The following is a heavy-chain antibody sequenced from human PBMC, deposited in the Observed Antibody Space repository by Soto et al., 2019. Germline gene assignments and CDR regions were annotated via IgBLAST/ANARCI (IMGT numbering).Heavy chain of an antibody. CDR3: ASSGGYYSDFDS. CDR2: IYYSGST. Sequence: PSETLSLTCTVSGGSISSYYWSWIRQPPGKGLEWIGEIYYSGSTNYNPSLKSRVTMSVDTSKNQFSLKLRSVTAADTAVYYCASSGGYYSDFDSWGQGTQVTVSS. D-gene: IGHD3-22*01. J-gene: IGHJ4*02. CDR1: GGSISSYY. V-gene: IGHV4-59*12.